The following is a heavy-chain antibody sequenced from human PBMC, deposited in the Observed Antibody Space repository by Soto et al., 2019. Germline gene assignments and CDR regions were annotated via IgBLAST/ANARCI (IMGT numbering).Heavy chain of an antibody. Sequence: SVKGCCKARGYTFTGYAMHWVRQAPGQRLEWMGWINAGNGNTKYSQKFQGRVTITRDTSASTAYMELSSLRSEDTAVYYCARVGAAAGPFDYWGQGTLVTVSS. CDR3: ARVGAAAGPFDY. CDR2: INAGNGNT. V-gene: IGHV1-3*01. D-gene: IGHD6-13*01. CDR1: GYTFTGYA. J-gene: IGHJ4*02.